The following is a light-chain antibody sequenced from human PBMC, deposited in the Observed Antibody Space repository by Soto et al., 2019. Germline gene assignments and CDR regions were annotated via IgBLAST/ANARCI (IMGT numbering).Light chain of an antibody. CDR1: PGISCS. CDR3: QQVNSYPLT. J-gene: IGKJ4*01. Sequence: IPLTQSPFSLSASVGDTVTITCRASPGISCSLAWYQQNPGRAPKLLIYAASTLYTGVPSRFSGSGYGTEFTLTISSLQPEDFATYYCQQVNSYPLTFGGGTKVDIK. V-gene: IGKV1-9*01. CDR2: AAS.